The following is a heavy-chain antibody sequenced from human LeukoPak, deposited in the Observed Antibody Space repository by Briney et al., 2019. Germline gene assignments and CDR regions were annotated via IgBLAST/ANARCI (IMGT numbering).Heavy chain of an antibody. CDR1: GGSISSYY. Sequence: SETLSLTCTVSGGSISSYYWSWIRQPPGKGLEWIGYIYYSGSTNYNPSLKSRVTISVDTSKNQFSLKLSSVTAADTAVYYCARDGSSWYESWFDPWGQGTLVTVSS. V-gene: IGHV4-59*01. J-gene: IGHJ5*02. D-gene: IGHD6-13*01. CDR2: IYYSGST. CDR3: ARDGSSWYESWFDP.